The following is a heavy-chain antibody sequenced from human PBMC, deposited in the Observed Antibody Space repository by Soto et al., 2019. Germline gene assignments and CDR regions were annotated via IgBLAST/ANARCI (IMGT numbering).Heavy chain of an antibody. CDR2: INHSGST. CDR1: GGSFSGYY. Sequence: QVQLQQWGAGLLKPSETLSLTCAVYGGSFSGYYWSWIRQPPGKGLEWIGEINHSGSTNYNPSLKSQVTISADTSKNQFSLKLSSVTAADTAVYYCARGWGRIFDYWGQGTLVTVSS. CDR3: ARGWGRIFDY. V-gene: IGHV4-34*01. D-gene: IGHD7-27*01. J-gene: IGHJ4*02.